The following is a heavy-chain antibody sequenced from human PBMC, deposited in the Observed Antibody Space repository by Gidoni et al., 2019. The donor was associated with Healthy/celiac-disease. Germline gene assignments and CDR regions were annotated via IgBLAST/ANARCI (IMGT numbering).Heavy chain of an antibody. Sequence: QVQLVESGGGVVQPGRSLRLSCAASGFSFRSYGMHWVRQAPGKGLEWVAVILYDGSNKYYADSVKGRFTISRDNSKNTLYLQMDSLTAEDTAVYYCARTDSSGYSGSFDYWGQGTLVTVSS. V-gene: IGHV3-30*03. CDR1: GFSFRSYG. CDR3: ARTDSSGYSGSFDY. J-gene: IGHJ4*02. D-gene: IGHD3-22*01. CDR2: ILYDGSNK.